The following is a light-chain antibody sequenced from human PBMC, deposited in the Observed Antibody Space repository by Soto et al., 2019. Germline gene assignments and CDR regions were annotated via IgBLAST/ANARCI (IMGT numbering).Light chain of an antibody. Sequence: EIVLTQSRATLSLSPGERATLSCRASQSVSSYLAWYQQKPGQAPRLLIYDASNRATGIPARFGGSGSGTDFTLSISSLEPEDFAVYYCQQRSNWPLTFGQGTRLEIK. V-gene: IGKV3-11*01. J-gene: IGKJ5*01. CDR3: QQRSNWPLT. CDR2: DAS. CDR1: QSVSSY.